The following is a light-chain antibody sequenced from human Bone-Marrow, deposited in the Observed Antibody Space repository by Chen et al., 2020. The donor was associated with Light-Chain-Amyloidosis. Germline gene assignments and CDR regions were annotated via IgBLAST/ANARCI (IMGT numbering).Light chain of an antibody. CDR2: GAS. V-gene: IGKV3-20*01. Sequence: EIVLTQSPDTLSLSPGERATLSCRASQSVRSNYVAWYKQKPCQAPRLLMYGASSRATGIPDRFRGSGSGTDFTRTISRLEPEDFVLYYCQQYGSSPWTFGQGTKVEIK. J-gene: IGKJ1*01. CDR1: QSVRSNY. CDR3: QQYGSSPWT.